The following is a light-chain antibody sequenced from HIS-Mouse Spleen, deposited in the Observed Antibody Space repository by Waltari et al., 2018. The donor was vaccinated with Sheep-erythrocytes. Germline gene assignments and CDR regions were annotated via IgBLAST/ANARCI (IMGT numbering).Light chain of an antibody. CDR2: DVS. CDR3: CSYAGSYNHV. CDR1: SSDVGGFNY. J-gene: IGLJ1*01. V-gene: IGLV2-11*01. Sequence: QSALTQPRSVSGPPGQSVPIPCTGTSSDVGGFNYLSWYQQHPGKAPKLMIYDVSKRPSGVPDRFSGSKSGNTASLTISGLQAEDEADYYCCSYAGSYNHVFATGTKVTVL.